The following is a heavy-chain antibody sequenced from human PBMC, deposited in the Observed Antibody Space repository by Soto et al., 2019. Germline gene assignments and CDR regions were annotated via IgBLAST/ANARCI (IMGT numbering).Heavy chain of an antibody. Sequence: SETLVLSCTVSNGSIISYYWAQIRQAPGKGLEWIGYIYYSGSTNYNPSLKSRVTISVDTSKNQFSLKLSSVTAADTAVYYCARARVLLRFLNWFDPWGQGTLVTVSS. D-gene: IGHD3-3*01. CDR2: IYYSGST. CDR1: NGSIISYY. V-gene: IGHV4-59*13. J-gene: IGHJ5*02. CDR3: ARARVLLRFLNWFDP.